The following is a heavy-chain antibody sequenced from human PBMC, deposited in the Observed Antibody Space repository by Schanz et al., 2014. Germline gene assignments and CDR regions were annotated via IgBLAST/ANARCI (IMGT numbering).Heavy chain of an antibody. CDR1: RFTVSSNY. V-gene: IGHV3-66*01. Sequence: EVQLVESGGGLVQPGGSLRLSCAASRFTVSSNYMTWVRQAPGKGLEWVSLIYTGGTPYYSDSVKDRFTISRDNSKNTQQLQMNGMRADAASVYCWARGRCGDYYFDYWGQGTLVTVSS. J-gene: IGHJ4*02. CDR3: ARGRCGDYYFDY. D-gene: IGHD4-17*01. CDR2: IYTGGTP.